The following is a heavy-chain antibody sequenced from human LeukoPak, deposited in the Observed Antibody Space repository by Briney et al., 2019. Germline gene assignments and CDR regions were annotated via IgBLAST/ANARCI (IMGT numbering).Heavy chain of an antibody. CDR1: GFTFSSYS. CDR2: ISSSSSTI. D-gene: IGHD2-2*01. Sequence: GGSLRLSCAASGFTFSSYSMNWVRQAPGKGLEWVSYISSSSSTIYYADSVKGRFTISRDNAKNSLYLQMNSLRAEDTAVYYCAREGSRVSYYYYYMDVWGKGTTVAVSS. J-gene: IGHJ6*03. V-gene: IGHV3-48*01. CDR3: AREGSRVSYYYYYMDV.